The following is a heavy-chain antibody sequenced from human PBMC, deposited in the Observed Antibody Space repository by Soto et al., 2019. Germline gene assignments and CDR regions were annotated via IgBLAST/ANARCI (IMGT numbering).Heavy chain of an antibody. CDR3: AKDGNWNYYDSSGPPVPDY. J-gene: IGHJ4*02. Sequence: GGSLRLSCAASGFTFSSYAMSWVRQAPGKGLEWVSAISGSGGSTYYADSVKGRFTISRDNSKNTLYLQMNSLRAEDTAVYYCAKDGNWNYYDSSGPPVPDYWGQGTLVTVSS. CDR2: ISGSGGST. D-gene: IGHD3-22*01. CDR1: GFTFSSYA. V-gene: IGHV3-23*01.